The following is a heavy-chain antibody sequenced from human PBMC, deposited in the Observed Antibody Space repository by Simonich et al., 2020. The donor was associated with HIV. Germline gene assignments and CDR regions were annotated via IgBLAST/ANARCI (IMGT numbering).Heavy chain of an antibody. D-gene: IGHD1-26*01. CDR2: ISHVGRT. J-gene: IGHJ4*02. V-gene: IGHV4-34*02. CDR1: GGSFSGYY. Sequence: VQLQQWGAGLLKPSETLSLTCAVYGGSFSGYYWSWIRQPPGKGLEWIGEISHVGRTNNNRSLKSRVTISVDTSKKQISLRLSSVTAADTALYYCARHRPSGNYLYEVDYFDFWGQGTLVTVSS. CDR3: ARHRPSGNYLYEVDYFDF.